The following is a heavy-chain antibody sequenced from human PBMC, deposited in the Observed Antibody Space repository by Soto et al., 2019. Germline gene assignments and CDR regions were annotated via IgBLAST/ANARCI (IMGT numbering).Heavy chain of an antibody. CDR1: GFQCSSYA. V-gene: IGHV3-23*01. D-gene: IGHD6-19*01. J-gene: IGHJ4*02. CDR3: GKERRGSGWFVCSY. CDR2: ISGNGAET. Sequence: PGGSLRLSCAASGFQCSSYAMSWVRQAPGKGLEWVSAISGNGAETSYAASLRGRFTISRDNSTEPLYLQMNSLRADDPAVYYCGKERRGSGWFVCSYSGQGILVTVSS.